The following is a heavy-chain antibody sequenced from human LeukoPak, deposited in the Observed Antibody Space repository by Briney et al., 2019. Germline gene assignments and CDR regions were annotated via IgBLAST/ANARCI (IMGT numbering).Heavy chain of an antibody. CDR1: GGSFSGYY. CDR2: INHSGST. V-gene: IGHV4-34*01. Sequence: SETLSLTCAVYGGSFSGYYWSWIRQPPGKGLEWIGEINHSGSTNYNPSLKSRVTISVDTSKNQFSLKLSSVTAADTAVYYCARGTVRYDFWSGYYLRKYYFDYWGQGTLVTVSS. D-gene: IGHD3-3*01. J-gene: IGHJ4*02. CDR3: ARGTVRYDFWSGYYLRKYYFDY.